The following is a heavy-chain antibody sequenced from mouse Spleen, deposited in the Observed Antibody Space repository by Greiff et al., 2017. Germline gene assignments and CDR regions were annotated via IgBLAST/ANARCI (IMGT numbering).Heavy chain of an antibody. CDR3: TTLTGRNY. CDR2: IDPENGDT. Sequence: EVQVVESGAELVRPGASVKLSCTASGFNIKDDYMHWVKQRPEQGLEWIGWIDPENGDTEYASKFQGKATITADTSSNTAYLQLSSLTSEDTAVYYCTTLTGRNYWGQGTTLTVSS. CDR1: GFNIKDDY. V-gene: IGHV14-4*01. J-gene: IGHJ2*01. D-gene: IGHD4-1*01.